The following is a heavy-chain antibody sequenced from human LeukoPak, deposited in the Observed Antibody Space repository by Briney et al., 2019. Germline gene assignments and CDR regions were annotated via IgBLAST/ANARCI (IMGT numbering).Heavy chain of an antibody. Sequence: GGSLRLSCAASGFTFSRFWMHWVRQAPGKGLEWVSRINSEGTSTSYADSVKGRFDISRDNAKNSLYLQMNSLRAEDTAVYYCAREGNCSSTSCYTGAFDIWGQGTMVTVSS. CDR1: GFTFSRFW. D-gene: IGHD2-2*02. CDR2: INSEGTST. J-gene: IGHJ3*02. V-gene: IGHV3-74*01. CDR3: AREGNCSSTSCYTGAFDI.